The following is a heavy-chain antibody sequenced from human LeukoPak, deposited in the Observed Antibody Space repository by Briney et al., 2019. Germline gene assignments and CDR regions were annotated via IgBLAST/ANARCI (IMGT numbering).Heavy chain of an antibody. CDR3: AKDLSYTSGASDH. D-gene: IGHD6-19*01. J-gene: IGHJ4*02. Sequence: GGSLRLSCAASGFTFSTYDMHWVRQAPGKGLEWVSTITDDGYNTYSADSVKGRITFSRDNSKNTLSLQLRSLRAEDTAVYYCAKDLSYTSGASDHWGQGTLVTVSS. CDR1: GFTFSTYD. V-gene: IGHV3-23*01. CDR2: ITDDGYNT.